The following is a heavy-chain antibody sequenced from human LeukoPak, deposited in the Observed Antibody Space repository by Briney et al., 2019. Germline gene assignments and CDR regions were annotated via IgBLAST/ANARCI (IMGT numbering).Heavy chain of an antibody. CDR3: ARAGYYYYYGMDV. CDR2: TYYRSKWYN. V-gene: IGHV6-1*01. D-gene: IGHD1-1*01. CDR1: GDSVSSNSAA. J-gene: IGHJ6*02. Sequence: SQTLSLTCAISGDSVSSNSAAWNWIRQSPSRGLEWLGRTYYRSKWYNDYAVSVKSRITINPDTSKNQFSLKLSSVTAADTAVYYCARAGYYYYYGMDVWGQGTTVTVSS.